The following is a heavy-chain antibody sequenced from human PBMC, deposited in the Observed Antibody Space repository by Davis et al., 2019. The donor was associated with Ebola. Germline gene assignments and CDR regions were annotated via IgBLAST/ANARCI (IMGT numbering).Heavy chain of an antibody. CDR2: IYWDDDK. V-gene: IGHV2-5*08. CDR1: GFSLSTSGMC. Sequence: SGPTLVQPTQTLTLTCTFSGFSLSTSGMCVSWIRQPPGKALEWLALIYWDDDKRYSPSLKSRLTITKDTSKTQVVLTMTNMDPVDTATYYCAHVPTGDYYYYGMDVWGQGTTVTVSS. J-gene: IGHJ6*02. D-gene: IGHD7-27*01. CDR3: AHVPTGDYYYYGMDV.